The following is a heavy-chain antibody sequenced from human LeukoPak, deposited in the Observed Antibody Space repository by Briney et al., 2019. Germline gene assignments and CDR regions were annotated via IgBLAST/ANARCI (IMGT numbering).Heavy chain of an antibody. CDR1: GFTFSSYT. CDR3: AKGAGSAWMDV. J-gene: IGHJ6*02. CDR2: ISSSSSTI. V-gene: IGHV3-48*01. D-gene: IGHD1-26*01. Sequence: GGSLRLSCAASGFTFSSYTMNWVRQAPGKGLEWVSYISSSSSTIYYADSVKGRFTISRDSSRNSMYLQMNSLRAEDTAVYYCAKGAGSAWMDVWGQGTTVIVSS.